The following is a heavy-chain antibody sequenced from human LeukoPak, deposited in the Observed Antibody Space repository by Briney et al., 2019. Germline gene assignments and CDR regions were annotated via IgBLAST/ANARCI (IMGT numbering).Heavy chain of an antibody. D-gene: IGHD3-22*01. Sequence: LSGGSLRLSCAASGFTFSSYAMSWVRQAPGKGLEWVSAISGSGGSTYYADSVKGRFTISRDNSKNTLYLQMNSLRAEDTAVYYCARGSRGIVVVNDYWGQGTLVTVSS. CDR1: GFTFSSYA. CDR3: ARGSRGIVVVNDY. J-gene: IGHJ4*02. CDR2: ISGSGGST. V-gene: IGHV3-23*01.